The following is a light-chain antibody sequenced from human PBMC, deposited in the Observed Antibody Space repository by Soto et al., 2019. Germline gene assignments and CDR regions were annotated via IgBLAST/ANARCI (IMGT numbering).Light chain of an antibody. J-gene: IGKJ5*01. CDR3: QQLNSFPIT. CDR1: QVISSY. CDR2: AAS. V-gene: IGKV1-9*01. Sequence: DIQLTQAPSFLSASAGDRVTITCRASQVISSYLAWYQQKPGRAPKLLIYAASTLQSGVPSRFSGSGSGTEFTLTITSLKPEDFATYYCQQLNSFPITFGQGTRLEI.